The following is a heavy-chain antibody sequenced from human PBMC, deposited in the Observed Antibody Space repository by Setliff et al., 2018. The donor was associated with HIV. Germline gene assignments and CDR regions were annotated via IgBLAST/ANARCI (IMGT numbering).Heavy chain of an antibody. D-gene: IGHD2-2*01. Sequence: GGSLRLSCAASGFAFSKYFMNWVRQTPGKGLEWVSSISGSSSYWKYADSVKGRFTISRDNAKNSLYLQMNSLGAEDTAVYYCARGRRVSSNYYYYYYMDVWGKGTTVTVSS. V-gene: IGHV3-21*04. CDR1: GFAFSKYF. CDR2: ISGSSSYW. J-gene: IGHJ6*03. CDR3: ARGRRVSSNYYYYYYMDV.